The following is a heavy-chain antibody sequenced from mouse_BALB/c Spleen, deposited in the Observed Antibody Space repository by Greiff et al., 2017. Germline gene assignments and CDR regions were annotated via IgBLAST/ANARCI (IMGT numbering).Heavy chain of an antibody. Sequence: EVKLVESGGDLVKPGGSLKLSCAASGFTFSSYGMSWVRQTPDKRLEWVATISSGGSYTYYPDSVKGRFTITRDNAKNTLYLQMSSLKSEDTAMYYCARPPDCDDFDYWGQGTTLTVSS. CDR3: ARPPDCDDFDY. CDR1: GFTFSSYG. V-gene: IGHV5-6*01. CDR2: ISSGGSYT. J-gene: IGHJ2*01.